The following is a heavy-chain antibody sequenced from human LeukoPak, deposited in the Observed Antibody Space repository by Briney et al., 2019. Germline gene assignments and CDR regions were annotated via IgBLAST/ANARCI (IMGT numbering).Heavy chain of an antibody. CDR2: ISSSSSYI. Sequence: PGESLRLSCAASGFTFSSYSMNWVRQAPGKGLEWVSSISSSSSYIYYADSVKGRFTISRDNAKNSLYLQMNSLRAEDTAVYYCARGGYYYDSSGYHWGQGTLVTVSS. CDR1: GFTFSSYS. D-gene: IGHD3-22*01. CDR3: ARGGYYYDSSGYH. V-gene: IGHV3-21*01. J-gene: IGHJ4*02.